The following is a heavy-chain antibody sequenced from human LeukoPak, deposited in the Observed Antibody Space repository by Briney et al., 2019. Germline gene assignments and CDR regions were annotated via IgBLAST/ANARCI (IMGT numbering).Heavy chain of an antibody. CDR3: ASGSKGRRITGANYYFDY. V-gene: IGHV3-11*01. Sequence: SGGSLRLSCAASGFSFSDYYMSWIRQAPGKGLEWVSYISSSGSTIYYADSVKGRFTISRDNAKNSLYLQMNSLRAEDTAVYYCASGSKGRRITGANYYFDYWGQGTLVTVSS. CDR1: GFSFSDYY. D-gene: IGHD1-20*01. CDR2: ISSSGSTI. J-gene: IGHJ4*02.